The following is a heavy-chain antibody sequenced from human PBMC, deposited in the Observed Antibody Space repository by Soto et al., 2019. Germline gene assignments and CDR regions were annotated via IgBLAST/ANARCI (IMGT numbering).Heavy chain of an antibody. Sequence: QVQLVQSGAEVKKPGSSVKVSCKASGGTFSSYAISWVRQAPGQGLEWMGGIIPIFGTANYAQKFQGRVTITADESTSTAYMELSSLRSEDTAVYYCARERKYYYCSGWIYYFDYWGQGTLVTVSS. CDR3: ARERKYYYCSGWIYYFDY. CDR2: IIPIFGTA. J-gene: IGHJ4*02. V-gene: IGHV1-69*01. D-gene: IGHD3-10*01. CDR1: GGTFSSYA.